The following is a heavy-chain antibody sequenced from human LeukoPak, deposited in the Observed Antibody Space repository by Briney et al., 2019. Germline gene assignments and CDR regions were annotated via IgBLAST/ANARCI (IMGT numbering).Heavy chain of an antibody. Sequence: PSETPSLTCAVYGGSFSGYYWSWIRQPPGKGLEWIGEINPSGSTNYNPSLKSRVTISVDTSKNQFSLKLSSVTAADTAVYYCARGNRCTNGVCYYPPYYYYYYGMDVWGQGTTVTVSS. CDR3: ARGNRCTNGVCYYPPYYYYYYGMDV. D-gene: IGHD2-8*01. V-gene: IGHV4-34*01. J-gene: IGHJ6*02. CDR1: GGSFSGYY. CDR2: INPSGST.